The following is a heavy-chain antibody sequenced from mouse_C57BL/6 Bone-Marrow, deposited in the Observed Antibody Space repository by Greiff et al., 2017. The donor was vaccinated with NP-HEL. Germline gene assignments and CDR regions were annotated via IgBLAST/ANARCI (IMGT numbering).Heavy chain of an antibody. CDR2: IHPSDSDT. CDR3: ATYDGYYVEAMDY. CDR1: GYTFTSYW. D-gene: IGHD2-3*01. J-gene: IGHJ4*01. Sequence: VKLQQSGAELVKPGASVKVSCKASGYTFTSYWMHWVKQRPGQGLEWIGRIHPSDSDTNYNQKFKGKATLTVDKSSSTAYMQLSSLTSEDSAVYYCATYDGYYVEAMDYWGQGTSVTVSS. V-gene: IGHV1-74*01.